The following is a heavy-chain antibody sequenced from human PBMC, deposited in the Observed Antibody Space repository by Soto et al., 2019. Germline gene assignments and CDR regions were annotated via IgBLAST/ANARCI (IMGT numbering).Heavy chain of an antibody. Sequence: QVQLVESGGGLVIPGGSLRLSCASSGFTFSDYYMSWIRQAPGKGLEWLSYISPGSRYPAYADSVKGRFTISRDNARRSLSLQMNSLTVDDTAIYYCVRGGGGGLFDPWGQGSMVTVSS. D-gene: IGHD2-15*01. CDR3: VRGGGGGLFDP. J-gene: IGHJ5*02. V-gene: IGHV3-11*06. CDR1: GFTFSDYY. CDR2: ISPGSRYP.